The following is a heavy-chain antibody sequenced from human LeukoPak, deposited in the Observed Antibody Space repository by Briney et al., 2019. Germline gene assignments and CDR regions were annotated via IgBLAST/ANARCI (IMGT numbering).Heavy chain of an antibody. CDR1: GYSISRGYY. D-gene: IGHD1-26*01. CDR2: NYRSGST. CDR3: ARGGYSGSRYYYNYMDV. V-gene: IGHV4-38-2*01. Sequence: SETLSLTCAVSGYSISRGYYWGWIRQPPGKGLEWIGSNYRSGSTYYNPSLKSRVTISVDTSKNQLSLNLSSVTAADTAVYYCARGGYSGSRYYYNYMDVWGKGTTVTVSS. J-gene: IGHJ6*03.